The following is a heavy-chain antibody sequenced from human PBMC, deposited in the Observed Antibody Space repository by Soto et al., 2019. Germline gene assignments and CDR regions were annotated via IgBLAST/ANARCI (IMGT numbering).Heavy chain of an antibody. CDR3: ARVSYYYYYYMDV. J-gene: IGHJ6*03. CDR1: GFTVSSNY. V-gene: IGHV3-53*04. Sequence: GGSLRLSCAASGFTVSSNYMSWVRQAPGKGLEWVSVIYSGGSTYYADSVKGRFTISRHNSKNTLYLQMNSLRAEDTAVYYCARVSYYYYYYMDVWGKGTTVTISS. CDR2: IYSGGST.